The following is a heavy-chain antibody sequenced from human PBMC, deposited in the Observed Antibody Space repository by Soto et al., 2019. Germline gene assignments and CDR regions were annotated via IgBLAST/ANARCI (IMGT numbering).Heavy chain of an antibody. Sequence: PGGSLRLSCAASGFTFSSYAMSWVRQAPGKGLEWVSAISGSGGSTYYADSVKGRFTISRDNSKNTLYLQMNSLRAEDTAVYYCAKEKRVGDFWSGYYHNWFDPWGQGTLVTVSS. CDR1: GFTFSSYA. CDR3: AKEKRVGDFWSGYYHNWFDP. CDR2: ISGSGGST. D-gene: IGHD3-3*01. J-gene: IGHJ5*02. V-gene: IGHV3-23*01.